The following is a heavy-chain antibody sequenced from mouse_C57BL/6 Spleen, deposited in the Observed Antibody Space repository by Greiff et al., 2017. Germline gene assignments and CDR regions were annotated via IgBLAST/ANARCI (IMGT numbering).Heavy chain of an antibody. CDR1: GYTFTSYW. V-gene: IGHV1-69*01. J-gene: IGHJ4*01. Sequence: VQLQQPGAELVMPGASVKLSCKASGYTFTSYWMHWVKQRPGQGLEWIGEIDPSDSYTNYNQKFKGKSTLTVDKSSSTAYMQLSSLTSEDSAVYYCARSESYYAMDYWGQGTSVTVSS. CDR3: ARSESYYAMDY. CDR2: IDPSDSYT.